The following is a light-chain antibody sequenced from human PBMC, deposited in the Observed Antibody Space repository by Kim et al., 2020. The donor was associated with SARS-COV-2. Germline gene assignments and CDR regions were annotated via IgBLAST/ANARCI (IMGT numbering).Light chain of an antibody. CDR2: GAS. CDR3: QQYSDGRPIT. Sequence: EIVMTQSPATLSVSPGERVTLSCRASQSISSNLAWYQQKPGQAPRLLISGASTRATNIPSRFSGSGSGREFTLTITTLQSEDFAIYYCQQYSDGRPITFGQGTRLEIK. J-gene: IGKJ5*01. V-gene: IGKV3-15*01. CDR1: QSISSN.